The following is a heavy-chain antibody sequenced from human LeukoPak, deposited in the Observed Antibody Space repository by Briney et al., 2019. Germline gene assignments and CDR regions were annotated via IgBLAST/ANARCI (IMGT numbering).Heavy chain of an antibody. CDR1: GFTFSNYG. J-gene: IGHJ4*02. Sequence: GGSLRLSCGASGFTFSNYGMHWVRQAPGKGLEWVAVIWYDGSNKYYADSVKGRFTISRDNSKNTLYLQMNSLRAEDTAVYYCAKDQSGSSYYFDYWGQGTLVTVSS. D-gene: IGHD1-26*01. V-gene: IGHV3-33*06. CDR3: AKDQSGSSYYFDY. CDR2: IWYDGSNK.